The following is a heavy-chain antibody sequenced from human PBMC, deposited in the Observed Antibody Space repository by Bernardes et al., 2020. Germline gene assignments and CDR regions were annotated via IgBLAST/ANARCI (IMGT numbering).Heavy chain of an antibody. V-gene: IGHV1-2*04. Sequence: ASVKVSCKASGYTFTGYYMHWVGEAPGEGLEWMGWNNPNSGGTKDAQKFQGWVTMNRDTSISTAYMELSRLRSDDTAVYYPARSHIVVVPAAIGGMDFWGQGTTVTVSS. D-gene: IGHD2-2*01. J-gene: IGHJ6*02. CDR3: ARSHIVVVPAAIGGMDF. CDR2: NNPNSGGT. CDR1: GYTFTGYY.